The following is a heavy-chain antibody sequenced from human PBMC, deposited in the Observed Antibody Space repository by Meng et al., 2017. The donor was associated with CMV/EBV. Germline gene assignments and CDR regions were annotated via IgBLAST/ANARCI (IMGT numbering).Heavy chain of an antibody. CDR1: GFMFSRYR. CDR3: ARDDPRTSGRVCAFDI. J-gene: IGHJ3*02. V-gene: IGHV3-21*01. D-gene: IGHD6-25*01. CDR2: ISGDSNYK. Sequence: LSLTCAASGFMFSRYRMAWVRQAPGKGLEWISSISGDSNYKYDSDSLRGRFAISRDNAKNSLYLQLNSLSAEDTAVYYCARDDPRTSGRVCAFDIWGQGTMVTVSS.